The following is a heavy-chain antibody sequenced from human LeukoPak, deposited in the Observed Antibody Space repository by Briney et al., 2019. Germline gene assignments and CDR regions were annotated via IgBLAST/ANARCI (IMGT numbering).Heavy chain of an antibody. J-gene: IGHJ4*02. CDR2: INGSGGST. Sequence: GGSQRLSCAASGFTFSSYAMSWVRQAPGKGLEWVSAINGSGGSTYCADSVKGRFTISRDNSKNTLYLQMNSLRAEDTAVYYCAKDQGLWFGELSGFDYWGQGTLVTVSS. V-gene: IGHV3-23*01. CDR3: AKDQGLWFGELSGFDY. D-gene: IGHD3-10*01. CDR1: GFTFSSYA.